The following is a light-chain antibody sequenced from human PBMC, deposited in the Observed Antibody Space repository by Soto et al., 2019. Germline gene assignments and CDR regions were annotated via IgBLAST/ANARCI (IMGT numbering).Light chain of an antibody. CDR2: EVR. CDR1: ISDVGRYNY. CDR3: KSFNTSTTFV. J-gene: IGLJ1*01. Sequence: QSSLKQPASVSGSPGQSITISCAGTISDVGRYNYISWYQQHPGKAPKLLIYEVRNRPSGVSDRFSGSKSGNTASLTISGLQAEDEAEYYCKSFNTSTTFVFGTGTKVTVL. V-gene: IGLV2-14*01.